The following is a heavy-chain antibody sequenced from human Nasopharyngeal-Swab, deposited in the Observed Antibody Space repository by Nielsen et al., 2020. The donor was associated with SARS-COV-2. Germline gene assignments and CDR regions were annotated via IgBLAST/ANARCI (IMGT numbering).Heavy chain of an antibody. CDR3: AKAGGYSSAVAFDI. V-gene: IGHV3-30*18. J-gene: IGHJ3*02. CDR1: GFTFSSYG. CDR2: ISYDGSNK. Sequence: LSLTCAASGFTFSSYGMHWVRQAPGKGLEWVAVISYDGSNKYYADSVKGRFTISRDNSKNTLYLQMNSLRAEDTAVYYCAKAGGYSSAVAFDIWGQGTMVTVSS. D-gene: IGHD5-18*01.